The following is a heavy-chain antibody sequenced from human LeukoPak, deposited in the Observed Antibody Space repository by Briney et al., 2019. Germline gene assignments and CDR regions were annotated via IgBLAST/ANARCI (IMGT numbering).Heavy chain of an antibody. J-gene: IGHJ4*02. CDR1: GFTISDYW. Sequence: GGSLRLSCAASGFTISDYWMSWFRQAPGKGLEWVATIKQDGSETDYVDSVKGRFTISRDNGRNSLYLQMNSLRAEDTAVYYCARAQWRRPDYWGQGTLVTVSS. CDR3: ARAQWRRPDY. D-gene: IGHD5-12*01. CDR2: IKQDGSET. V-gene: IGHV3-7*02.